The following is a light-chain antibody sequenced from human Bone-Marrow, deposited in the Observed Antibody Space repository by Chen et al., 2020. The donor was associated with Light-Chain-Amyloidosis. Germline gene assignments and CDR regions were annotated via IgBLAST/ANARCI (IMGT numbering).Light chain of an antibody. CDR1: DLPKKY. J-gene: IGLJ2*01. CDR2: RDT. Sequence: SYELTQPPSVSVSPGQTAGITCSRDDLPKKYAYGYQQKPGQAPVLVIHRDTERPSGISERFSGSSSGTTATLTISGVQAEDEADYHCQSADSSGTYEVIFGGGTKLTVL. CDR3: QSADSSGTYEVI. V-gene: IGLV3-25*03.